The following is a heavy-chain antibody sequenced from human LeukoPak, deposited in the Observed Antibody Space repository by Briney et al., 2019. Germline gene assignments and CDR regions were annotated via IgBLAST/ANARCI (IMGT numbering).Heavy chain of an antibody. Sequence: GGSLRLSCAVSGVTVSSSYMSWVRQAPGRGLEWVSVIYSGGSTYYADSVKGRFTIARDNSKNTLYLQMNSLRAEDTAVYYCARESNYDSWGQGTLVTVSS. V-gene: IGHV3-66*02. CDR3: ARESNYDS. J-gene: IGHJ4*02. CDR2: IYSGGST. CDR1: GVTVSSSY.